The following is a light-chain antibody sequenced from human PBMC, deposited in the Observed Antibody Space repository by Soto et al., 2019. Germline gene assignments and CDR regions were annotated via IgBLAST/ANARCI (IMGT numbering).Light chain of an antibody. Sequence: DIQMTQSPSTLSASVGDIVTITCRASQSVSSWLAWYQQKPGKAPKLLIHKASSLDRGVPSRFSGSGSGTEFTLTISSLQPDDFATYYCQQYNSYSLTFGGGTKVEIK. V-gene: IGKV1-5*03. CDR2: KAS. CDR1: QSVSSW. J-gene: IGKJ4*01. CDR3: QQYNSYSLT.